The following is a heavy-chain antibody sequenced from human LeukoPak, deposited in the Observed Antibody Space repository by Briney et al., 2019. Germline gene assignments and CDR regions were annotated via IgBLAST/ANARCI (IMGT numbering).Heavy chain of an antibody. CDR1: GFSFSNYA. CDR3: AKRPGKAAAGPFDP. CDR2: ISSGDDIT. D-gene: IGHD6-13*01. J-gene: IGHJ5*02. V-gene: IGHV3-23*01. Sequence: GGSLRLSCAASGFSFSNYAMTWVRQAPGKGLEWVSTISSGDDITYYADSVKGRFTIYRDNPKNTLYLQMNSLRAEDTAIYYCAKRPGKAAAGPFDPWGQGTLVTVSS.